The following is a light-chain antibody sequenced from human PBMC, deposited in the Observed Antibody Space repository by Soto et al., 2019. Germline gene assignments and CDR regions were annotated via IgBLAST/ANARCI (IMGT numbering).Light chain of an antibody. Sequence: AIQMTQSPSSLSASVGDRVTITCRASQGIRNDLGWYQQKPGKAPKLLIYPASTLQSGAPSRFSGSGSGTDFTLTISSLQPEDFATYYCLQDYDYPLIFGGGTKVDIK. V-gene: IGKV1-6*01. CDR3: LQDYDYPLI. CDR1: QGIRND. J-gene: IGKJ4*01. CDR2: PAS.